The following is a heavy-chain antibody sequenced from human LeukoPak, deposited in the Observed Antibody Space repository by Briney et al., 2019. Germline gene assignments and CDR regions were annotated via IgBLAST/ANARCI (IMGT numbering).Heavy chain of an antibody. CDR1: DGSINSYY. Sequence: SETLSLTCTVSDGSINSYYWTWLRQPPGKGLELIGHVYYSGSTYYSPSLKSRVTISVDTSKNQFSLKLSSVTAADTAVYYCARVTVSGSYYYPFPYWGQGTLVTVST. V-gene: IGHV4-59*01. CDR2: VYYSGST. J-gene: IGHJ4*02. CDR3: ARVTVSGSYYYPFPY. D-gene: IGHD3-10*01.